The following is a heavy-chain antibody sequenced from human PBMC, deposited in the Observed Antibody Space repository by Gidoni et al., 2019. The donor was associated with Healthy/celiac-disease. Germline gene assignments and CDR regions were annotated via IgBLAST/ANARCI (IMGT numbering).Heavy chain of an antibody. V-gene: IGHV4-4*07. Sequence: QVQLQESGPGLVKPSETLSLTFTVSGRPISSYHWSWIRQPAGKGLAWIGRIHTSGCTNYNPSLKSRVTMSVDTSKNQFSLKLSSVTAADTAVYYCAREGLRWELPWVDTWGQGTLVTVSS. D-gene: IGHD1-26*01. CDR3: AREGLRWELPWVDT. CDR2: IHTSGCT. J-gene: IGHJ5*02. CDR1: GRPISSYH.